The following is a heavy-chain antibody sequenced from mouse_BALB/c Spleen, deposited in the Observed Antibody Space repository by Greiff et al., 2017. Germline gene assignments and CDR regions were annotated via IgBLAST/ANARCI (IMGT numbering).Heavy chain of an antibody. V-gene: IGHV3-6*02. D-gene: IGHD2-1*01. CDR1: GYSITSGYY. Sequence: EVHLVESGPGLVKPSQSLSLTCSVTGYSITSGYYWNWIRQFPGNKLEWMGYISYDGSNNYNPSLKNRISITRDTSKNQFFLKLNSVTTEDTATYYCARDGYGNYFAYWGQGTLVTVSA. J-gene: IGHJ3*01. CDR2: ISYDGSN. CDR3: ARDGYGNYFAY.